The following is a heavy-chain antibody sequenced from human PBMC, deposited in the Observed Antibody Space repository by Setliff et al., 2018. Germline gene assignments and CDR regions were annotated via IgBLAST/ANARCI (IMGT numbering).Heavy chain of an antibody. CDR2: IYHSGGI. V-gene: IGHV4-4*02. J-gene: IGHJ6*03. CDR3: ARGLEGEDYFYYMDV. D-gene: IGHD2-21*01. Sequence: PSETLSLTCTVSGCSISSSNWWTWVRQPPGKGLEWIGEIYHSGGINYNPSLKSRVTMSVDKSKNQFSLKLTSVTAADTAVYYCARGLEGEDYFYYMDVWGKGNTVTVSS. CDR1: GCSISSSNW.